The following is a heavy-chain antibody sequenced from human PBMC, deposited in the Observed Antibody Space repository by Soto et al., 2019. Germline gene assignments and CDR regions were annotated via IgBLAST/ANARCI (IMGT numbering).Heavy chain of an antibody. V-gene: IGHV3-23*01. CDR3: AHRTGFDY. CDR2: ISGSGGGT. J-gene: IGHJ4*02. CDR1: GYTFSSFD. Sequence: GGSLRLSCAVSGYTFSSFDMSWVRQAPGKGLEWVSTISGSGGGTNYADSVKGRFTISRDISTYTVYLQMNSLRAEDTAVYYCAHRTGFDYWGQGALVTVSS.